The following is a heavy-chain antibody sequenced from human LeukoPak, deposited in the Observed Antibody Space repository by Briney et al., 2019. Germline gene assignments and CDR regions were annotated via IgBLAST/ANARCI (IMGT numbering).Heavy chain of an antibody. J-gene: IGHJ3*02. CDR2: IIPIFGTA. CDR1: GGTFSSYA. D-gene: IGHD3-3*01. V-gene: IGHV1-69*01. CDR3: ARSRDWSGYNMGAFDI. Sequence: SVKVSCKASGGTFSSYAIGWVRQAPGQGLEWMGGIIPIFGTANYAQKFQGRVTITADESTSTAYMELSSLRSEDTAVYYCARSRDWSGYNMGAFDIWGQGTMVTVSS.